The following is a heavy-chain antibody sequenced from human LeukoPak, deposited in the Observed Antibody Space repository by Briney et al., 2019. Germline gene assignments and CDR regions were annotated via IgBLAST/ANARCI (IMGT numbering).Heavy chain of an antibody. Sequence: PSETLSLTCAVYGGSFSGYYWSWIRQPPGKGLEWIGEINHSGSTNYNPSLKSRVTISVDTSKNQFSLKLSSVTAADTAVYYCARVPSQWLDNAFDIWGQGTMVTVSS. CDR2: INHSGST. J-gene: IGHJ3*02. V-gene: IGHV4-34*01. CDR3: ARVPSQWLDNAFDI. D-gene: IGHD6-19*01. CDR1: GGSFSGYY.